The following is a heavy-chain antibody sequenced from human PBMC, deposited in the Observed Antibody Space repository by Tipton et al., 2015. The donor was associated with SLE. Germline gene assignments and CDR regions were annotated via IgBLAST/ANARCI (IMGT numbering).Heavy chain of an antibody. CDR2: VFYSGST. CDR1: GGSIGYYY. CDR3: ARRIRRFAFDI. J-gene: IGHJ3*02. Sequence: LRLSCSVSGGSIGYYYWNWIRQPPGKGLEWIGYVFYSGSTTYNPSFRGRVTMSVDTSKIQFSLRLNSLTAADTAVYYCARRIRRFAFDIWGQGTMVTVSS. D-gene: IGHD2/OR15-2a*01. V-gene: IGHV4-59*12.